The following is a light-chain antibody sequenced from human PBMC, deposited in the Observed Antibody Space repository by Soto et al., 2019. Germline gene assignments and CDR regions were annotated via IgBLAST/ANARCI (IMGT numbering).Light chain of an antibody. Sequence: AIQMTQSPLSLSASVGERVTITCRASQGIRNDLGWYQQKPGKAPKLLIYAASSLQSGVSSRFSGSGSGTDFTLTISSLQPEDFATYYCLQDYNYLGTFGQGTKVEIK. CDR1: QGIRND. CDR3: LQDYNYLGT. J-gene: IGKJ1*01. V-gene: IGKV1-6*01. CDR2: AAS.